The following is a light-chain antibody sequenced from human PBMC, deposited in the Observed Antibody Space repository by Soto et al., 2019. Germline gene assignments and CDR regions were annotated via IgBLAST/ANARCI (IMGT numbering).Light chain of an antibody. J-gene: IGKJ1*01. CDR2: GAS. CDR3: HQRQSWPRT. V-gene: IGKV3D-20*02. CDR1: QSVNSNY. Sequence: DIVMTQSPDSLAVSLGERATINCRASQSVNSNYLAWYQQKPGQAPRLLIYGASSRATGIPDRFSASGSGTDFTLTISDVQPEDFALYYCHQRQSWPRTFGQGTKVDIK.